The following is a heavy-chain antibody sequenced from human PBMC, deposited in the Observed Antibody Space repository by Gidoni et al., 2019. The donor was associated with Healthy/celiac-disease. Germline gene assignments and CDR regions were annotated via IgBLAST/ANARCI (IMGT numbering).Heavy chain of an antibody. CDR3: AKEGSGVVVITTQFDY. J-gene: IGHJ4*02. CDR1: GFTFRSYA. Sequence: VQPGGSLRLSCAASGFTFRSYAMSWVRQAPGQGLEWVSAISGSGGSTYYADSVKGRFTISRDNSKNTLYLQMNSLRAEDTAVYYCAKEGSGVVVITTQFDYWGQGTLVTVSS. V-gene: IGHV3-23*01. D-gene: IGHD3-22*01. CDR2: ISGSGGST.